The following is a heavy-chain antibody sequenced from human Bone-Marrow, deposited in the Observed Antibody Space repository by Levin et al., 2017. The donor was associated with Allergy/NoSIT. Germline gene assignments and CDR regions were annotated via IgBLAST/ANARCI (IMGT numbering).Heavy chain of an antibody. V-gene: IGHV4-39*01. CDR2: IYYSGAT. J-gene: IGHJ4*02. Sequence: SQTLSLTCSVSGGSISTALYYWGWIRQPPGKGLEWLGSIYYSGATSYNPSLKSRVTISVDTSKNQFSLKVTSVTAADTALYFCATHEVPAITFDHWGLGTLVTVSS. CDR1: GGSISTALYY. CDR3: ATHEVPAITFDH. D-gene: IGHD2-2*01.